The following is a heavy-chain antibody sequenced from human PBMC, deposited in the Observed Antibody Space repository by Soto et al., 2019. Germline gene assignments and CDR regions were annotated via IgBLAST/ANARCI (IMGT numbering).Heavy chain of an antibody. J-gene: IGHJ3*02. CDR2: ISHDGNNR. Sequence: QVQLVESGGGVVQPGGSLRLSCAACGFTLSSYAMYWFRQVPGKGLEWVGVISHDGNNRYYRDSVKGRFTISRDSSENTLFLEMNSLRAEDTAVYYCARIREAAATGGAFDIWGQGSVVTVSS. V-gene: IGHV3-30-3*01. D-gene: IGHD6-25*01. CDR3: ARIREAAATGGAFDI. CDR1: GFTLSSYA.